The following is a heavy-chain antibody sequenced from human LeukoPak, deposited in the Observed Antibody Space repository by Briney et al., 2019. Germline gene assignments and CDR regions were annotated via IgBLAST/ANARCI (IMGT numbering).Heavy chain of an antibody. CDR3: ARVRCGDCYYFDY. D-gene: IGHD2-21*01. CDR1: GFTFSSYW. CDR2: IKQDGSEK. Sequence: GGSLRLSCAASGFTFSSYWMSWVRQAPGKGLEWVANIKQDGSEKYYVDSVKGRFTISGDNAKNSLYPQMNSLRAEDTAVYYCARVRCGDCYYFDYWGQGTLVTVSS. J-gene: IGHJ4*02. V-gene: IGHV3-7*01.